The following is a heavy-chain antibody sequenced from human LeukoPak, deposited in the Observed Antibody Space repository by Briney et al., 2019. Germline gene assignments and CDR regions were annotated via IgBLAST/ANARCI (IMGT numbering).Heavy chain of an antibody. V-gene: IGHV3-23*01. CDR1: GFTFSDYA. CDR3: AGVDFWSGYSFGY. J-gene: IGHJ4*02. Sequence: GGSLRLSCAASGFTFSDYAMSWVRQAPGTGLEWVSTISGSGGTTYYADSVKGRFTISRDNAKNSLYLQMNSLRAEDTAVYYCAGVDFWSGYSFGYWGQGTLVTVSS. CDR2: ISGSGGTT. D-gene: IGHD3-3*01.